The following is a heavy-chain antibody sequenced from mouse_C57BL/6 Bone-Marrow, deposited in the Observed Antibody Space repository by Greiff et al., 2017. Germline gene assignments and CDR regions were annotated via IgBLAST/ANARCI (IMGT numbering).Heavy chain of an antibody. V-gene: IGHV1-80*01. CDR1: GYAFSSYW. CDR2: IYPGDGDT. Sequence: SLSYLFNPGASVKISCKASGYAFSSYWMNWVKQRPGKGLEWIGQIYPGDGDTNYNGKFKGKATLTADKSSSTAYMQLSSLTSEDSAVYFCARWDTTVVGRYFDVWGTGTTVTVSS. CDR3: ARWDTTVVGRYFDV. D-gene: IGHD1-1*01. J-gene: IGHJ1*03.